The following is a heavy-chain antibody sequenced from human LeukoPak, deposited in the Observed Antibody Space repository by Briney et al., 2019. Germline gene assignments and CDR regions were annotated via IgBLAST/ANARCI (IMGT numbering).Heavy chain of an antibody. Sequence: PSETLSLTCTVSGGSISSYYWSWIRQPPGKGLEWIGYNYYSGSTNXXPSLKSXVTISVDTSKNQFSLKLSSVTAADTAVYYCARDNWNYGSSMDVWGQGTTVTVSS. D-gene: IGHD1-7*01. CDR3: ARDNWNYGSSMDV. CDR1: GGSISSYY. V-gene: IGHV4-59*01. J-gene: IGHJ6*02. CDR2: NYYSGST.